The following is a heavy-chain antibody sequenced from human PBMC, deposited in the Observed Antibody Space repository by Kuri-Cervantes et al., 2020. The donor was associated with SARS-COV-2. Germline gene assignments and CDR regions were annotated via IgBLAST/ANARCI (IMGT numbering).Heavy chain of an antibody. V-gene: IGHV3-64*01. CDR1: GFTFSSYA. D-gene: IGHD3-22*01. CDR2: ISSNGGST. CDR3: ARGLRRGMGYYYDSSGYETDAFDI. Sequence: GGSLRLSCAASGFTFSSYAMHWVRQAPGKGLEYVSAISSNGGSTYYANSVKGRFTISRDNSKNTLYLQMNSLRAEDTAVYYCARGLRRGMGYYYDSSGYETDAFDIWGQGTMVTVSS. J-gene: IGHJ3*02.